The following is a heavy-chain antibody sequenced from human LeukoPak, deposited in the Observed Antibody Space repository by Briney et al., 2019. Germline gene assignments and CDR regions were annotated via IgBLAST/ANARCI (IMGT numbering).Heavy chain of an antibody. Sequence: PGGSLRLPCAASGFTFSDYYMTWIRQAPGKGLEGVSYISSSGSTIYYADSVKGRFTISRDNAKNSLYLQMNSLRAEDTAVYYCARAVTGILPDFWGRGTLVTVSS. CDR1: GFTFSDYY. D-gene: IGHD1-20*01. CDR2: ISSSGSTI. CDR3: ARAVTGILPDF. J-gene: IGHJ4*02. V-gene: IGHV3-11*04.